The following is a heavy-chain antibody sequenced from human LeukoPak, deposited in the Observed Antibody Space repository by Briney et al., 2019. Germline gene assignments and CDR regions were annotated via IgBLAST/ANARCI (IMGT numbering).Heavy chain of an antibody. CDR3: ANPPTVTTIRFDP. V-gene: IGHV3-21*04. D-gene: IGHD4-17*01. CDR2: ISSSSSYI. Sequence: GGSLRLSCAASGFTFSSYSMNWVRQAPGKGLEWVSSISSSSSYIYYADSVKGRFTISRDNSKNTLYLQMNSLRAEDTAVYYCANPPTVTTIRFDPWGQGTLVTVSS. J-gene: IGHJ5*02. CDR1: GFTFSSYS.